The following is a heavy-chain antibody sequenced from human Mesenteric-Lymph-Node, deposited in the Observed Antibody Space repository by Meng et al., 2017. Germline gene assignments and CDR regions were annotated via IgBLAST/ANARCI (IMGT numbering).Heavy chain of an antibody. V-gene: IGHV6-1*01. D-gene: IGHD6-19*01. CDR2: TYYRSKWYN. CDR1: GDSVSSNSAA. J-gene: IGHJ4*02. Sequence: SCDISGDSVSSNSAAWNWIRQSPSRGLEWLGRTYYRSKWYNDYAVSVKSRITINPDTSKNQFSLQLNSVTPEDTALYYCARECSGCFRALDYWGQGTLVTVSS. CDR3: ARECSGCFRALDY.